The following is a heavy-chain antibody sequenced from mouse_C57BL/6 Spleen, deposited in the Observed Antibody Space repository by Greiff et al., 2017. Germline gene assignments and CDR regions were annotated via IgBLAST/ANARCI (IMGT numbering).Heavy chain of an antibody. Sequence: VQLQQPGAELVKPGASVKVSCKASGYTFTSYWMHWVKQRPGQGLEWIGRIHPSDSDTNYNQKFKGKATLTVDKSSSTAYMQLSSLTSEDSAVYDCAKGGKDERYDLDYWGQGTSVTVSS. V-gene: IGHV1-74*01. CDR2: IHPSDSDT. CDR3: AKGGKDERYDLDY. CDR1: GYTFTSYW. J-gene: IGHJ4*01.